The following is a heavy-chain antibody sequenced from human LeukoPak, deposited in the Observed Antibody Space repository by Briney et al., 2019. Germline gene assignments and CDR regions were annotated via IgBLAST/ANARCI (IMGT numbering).Heavy chain of an antibody. CDR3: ARVVREYQLLRYYFDY. CDR2: IYYSGST. CDR1: GGSISTDIFY. Sequence: PSETLSLTCTVSGGSISTDIFYWSWIRQPPGKGLEWIGYIYYSGSTNYNPSLKSRVTISVDTSKNQFSLKLSSVTAADTAVYYCARVVREYQLLRYYFDYWGQGTLVTVSS. V-gene: IGHV4-61*01. D-gene: IGHD2-2*01. J-gene: IGHJ4*02.